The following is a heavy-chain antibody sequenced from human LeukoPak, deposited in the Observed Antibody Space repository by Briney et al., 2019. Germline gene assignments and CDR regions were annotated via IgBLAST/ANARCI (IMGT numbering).Heavy chain of an antibody. CDR3: ARGRVIAANWF. D-gene: IGHD3-22*01. Sequence: GPSVKVSCKASGGLFSRYAIRWVPHAPAQGLEGMGDIIPIFGNANYAQKFQGRLTITTHEHTRTAYMELSRLRSDDTAVYYCARGRVIAANWF. CDR1: GGLFSRYA. J-gene: IGHJ5*01. V-gene: IGHV1-69*05. CDR2: IIPIFGNA.